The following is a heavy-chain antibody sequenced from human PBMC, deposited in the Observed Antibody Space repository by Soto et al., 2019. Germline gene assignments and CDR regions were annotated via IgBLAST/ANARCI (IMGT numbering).Heavy chain of an antibody. Sequence: GASVKVSCKAFGGTFSSYTITWVRQAPGQGLEWMGRIIPILDIANYAQKFQGRVTITADKSTTTVYMELSSLRSEDTAVYYCARVDGYHDHSLDLWGQGTLVTVPS. CDR1: GGTFSSYT. V-gene: IGHV1-69*02. CDR3: ARVDGYHDHSLDL. J-gene: IGHJ5*02. CDR2: IIPILDIA. D-gene: IGHD3-22*01.